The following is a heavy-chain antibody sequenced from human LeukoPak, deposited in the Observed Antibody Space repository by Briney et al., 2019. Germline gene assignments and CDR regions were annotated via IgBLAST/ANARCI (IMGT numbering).Heavy chain of an antibody. Sequence: SETLSLTCAVSDYSISSAYYWGWIRQPPGKGLEWIGSIYHSGSTDYNPSLKSRVTISVDTSKNQFSLKLRSVTAADTAVYYCARDQAYCGGDCYFDFWGQGRLGTVSS. V-gene: IGHV4-38-2*02. D-gene: IGHD2-21*02. CDR3: ARDQAYCGGDCYFDF. CDR2: IYHSGST. CDR1: DYSISSAYY. J-gene: IGHJ4*02.